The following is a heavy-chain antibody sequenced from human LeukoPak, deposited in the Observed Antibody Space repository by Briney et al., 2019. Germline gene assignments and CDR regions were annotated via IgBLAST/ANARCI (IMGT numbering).Heavy chain of an antibody. Sequence: PGRSLRLSCAAYGFTFSSYGMHWVRQAPGKGLEWVAVISYDGSNKYYADSVKGRFTISRDNSKNTLYLQMNSLRAEDTAVYYCAKDSEVAGTCDQWGQGTLVTVSS. V-gene: IGHV3-30*18. CDR2: ISYDGSNK. CDR1: GFTFSSYG. J-gene: IGHJ5*02. CDR3: AKDSEVAGTCDQ. D-gene: IGHD6-19*01.